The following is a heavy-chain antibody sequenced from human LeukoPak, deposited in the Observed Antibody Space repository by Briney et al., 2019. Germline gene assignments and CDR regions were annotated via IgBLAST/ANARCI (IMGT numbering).Heavy chain of an antibody. CDR1: GGSISSGGYY. D-gene: IGHD6-13*01. CDR3: ASRGYQAYFDY. V-gene: IGHV4-31*03. CDR2: IYYSGST. J-gene: IGHJ4*02. Sequence: SETLSLTRTVSGGSISSGGYYWSWIRQHPGKGLEWIGYIYYSGSTYYNPSLKSRVTISVDTSKNQFSLKLSSVTAADTAVYYCASRGYQAYFDYWGQGTLVTVSS.